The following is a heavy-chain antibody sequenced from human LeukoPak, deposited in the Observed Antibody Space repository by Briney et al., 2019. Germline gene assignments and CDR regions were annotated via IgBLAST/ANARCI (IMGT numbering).Heavy chain of an antibody. CDR3: ASSDRLRGSGSYYNVY. Sequence: ASVKVSCKDSGYTFTGYYMHWVRQAPGRGLEWMGRINPNSGGTNYAQKFQGRVTMTRDTSISTAYMELSRLRSDDTAVYYCASSDRLRGSGSYYNVYWGQGTLVTVSS. CDR2: INPNSGGT. CDR1: GYTFTGYY. J-gene: IGHJ4*02. D-gene: IGHD3-10*01. V-gene: IGHV1-2*06.